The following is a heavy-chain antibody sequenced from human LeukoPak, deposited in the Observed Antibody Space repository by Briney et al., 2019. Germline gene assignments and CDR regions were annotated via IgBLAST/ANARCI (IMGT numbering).Heavy chain of an antibody. V-gene: IGHV4-39*07. Sequence: KPSETLSLTCTVSGVSVSLSTYYWGWIRQPPGKGLEWIGAIYSSGSTYYNPSLKSRVTISLDTSKNQFSLKLTSVTAADTAMYYCARGPPIVSPLGWGQGTLVVVSS. CDR2: IYSSGST. D-gene: IGHD2-21*01. J-gene: IGHJ4*02. CDR1: GVSVSLSTYY. CDR3: ARGPPIVSPLG.